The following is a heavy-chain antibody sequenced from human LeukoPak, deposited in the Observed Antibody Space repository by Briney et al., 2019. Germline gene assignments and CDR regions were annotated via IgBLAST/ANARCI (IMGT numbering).Heavy chain of an antibody. Sequence: GGSLRLSCADSGFTISSDWMSCVRQAPGKGLEWVANIKQDGSEKYYVDSVKGRFTISRDNAKNSLYLQMNSLRAEDTAVYYCARVLRGPNWFDPWGQGTLATVSS. J-gene: IGHJ5*02. D-gene: IGHD2-21*02. CDR2: IKQDGSEK. V-gene: IGHV3-7*01. CDR3: ARVLRGPNWFDP. CDR1: GFTISSDW.